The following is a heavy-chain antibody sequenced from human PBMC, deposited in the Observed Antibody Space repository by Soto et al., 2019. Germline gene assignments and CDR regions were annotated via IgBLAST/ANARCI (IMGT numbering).Heavy chain of an antibody. Sequence: QVQLVESGGGWVKPGGSLRLSCEASGFTFGDYYMTWIRRAPGKGLEWDSFIGNRGTGIYYADSVKGRFTIFRDNAKNSLYLQMNSLRAEDTAMYYCARDLRAVGMASRFDPWGQGTLVTVSS. CDR2: IGNRGTGI. J-gene: IGHJ5*02. V-gene: IGHV3-11*01. D-gene: IGHD6-13*01. CDR1: GFTFGDYY. CDR3: ARDLRAVGMASRFDP.